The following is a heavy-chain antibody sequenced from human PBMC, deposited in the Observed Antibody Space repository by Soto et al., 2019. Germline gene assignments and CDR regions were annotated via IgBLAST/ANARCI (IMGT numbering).Heavy chain of an antibody. CDR1: GYTFTGYY. Sequence: ASVKVSCKASGYTFTGYYMHWVRQAPGQGLEWMGWINPNSGGTNYAQKFQGWVTMTRDTSISTAYMELSRLRSDDTAVYYCARVYARGPDAFDIWGQGTMVTVSS. D-gene: IGHD3-10*01. J-gene: IGHJ3*02. CDR2: INPNSGGT. CDR3: ARVYARGPDAFDI. V-gene: IGHV1-2*04.